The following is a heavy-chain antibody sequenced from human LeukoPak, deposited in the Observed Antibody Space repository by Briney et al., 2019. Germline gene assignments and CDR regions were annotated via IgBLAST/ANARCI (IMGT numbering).Heavy chain of an antibody. Sequence: SETLSLTCTVSGGSISSSSYYWGWIRQPPGKGLEWIGSIYYSGSTYYNPSLKSRVTISVDTSKNQFSLKLSSVTAADTAVYYCARQFSSGYQSYYYYYGMDVWGQGTTVTVSS. CDR2: IYYSGST. V-gene: IGHV4-39*01. J-gene: IGHJ6*02. D-gene: IGHD3-22*01. CDR1: GGSISSSSYY. CDR3: ARQFSSGYQSYYYYYGMDV.